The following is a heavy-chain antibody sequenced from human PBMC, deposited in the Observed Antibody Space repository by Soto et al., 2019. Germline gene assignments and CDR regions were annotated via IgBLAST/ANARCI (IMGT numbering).Heavy chain of an antibody. V-gene: IGHV3-30*18. J-gene: IGHJ6*02. Sequence: QVQLVESGGGVVQPGRSLTLSCAASGFTFSSYGLHWVRQAPGKGLEWVAVISYDGSNKYYADSVKGRFTISRDNSKNTLYLQMNSRRAEDTAVYYCAKEGGHNSPSLDVWGQGTTVTVSS. CDR3: AKEGGHNSPSLDV. D-gene: IGHD1-20*01. CDR1: GFTFSSYG. CDR2: ISYDGSNK.